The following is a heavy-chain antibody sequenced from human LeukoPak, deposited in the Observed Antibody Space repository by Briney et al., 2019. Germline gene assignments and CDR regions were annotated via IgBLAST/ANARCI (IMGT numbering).Heavy chain of an antibody. V-gene: IGHV1-18*01. CDR2: ISAYSGNT. CDR3: AREEYQLLRTSSYFDY. CDR1: GFTFTNYG. D-gene: IGHD2-2*01. Sequence: ASVKVSCKASGFTFTNYGISWVRQAPGQWLEWMGWISAYSGNTNYAQKFQDRVTMTTDTSTSTAYMELRSLRSDDTSVYYCAREEYQLLRTSSYFDYWGQGTLVTVSS. J-gene: IGHJ4*02.